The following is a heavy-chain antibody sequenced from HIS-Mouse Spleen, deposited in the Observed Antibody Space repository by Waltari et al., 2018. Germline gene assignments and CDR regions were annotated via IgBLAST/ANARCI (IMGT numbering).Heavy chain of an antibody. Sequence: QVQLVESGGGVVQPGRSLRLSCAASGFTFSSYAMHWVRKAPGKGLEWVAVISYNGSKKYYAESVKGRFTISRDNSKNTLYLQMNSLRAEDTAVYYCARDGRYFDWLLYSNWFDPWGQGTLVTVSS. D-gene: IGHD3-9*01. CDR1: GFTFSSYA. J-gene: IGHJ5*02. CDR3: ARDGRYFDWLLYSNWFDP. V-gene: IGHV3-30-3*01. CDR2: ISYNGSKK.